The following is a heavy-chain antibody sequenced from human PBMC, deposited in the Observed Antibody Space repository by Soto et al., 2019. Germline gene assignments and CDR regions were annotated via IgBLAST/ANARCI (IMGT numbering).Heavy chain of an antibody. D-gene: IGHD3-22*01. J-gene: IGHJ4*01. V-gene: IGHV3-15*07. CDR2: VKSKTDGGTT. Sequence: GGSLRLSCAASGVTFSNAWINGVRKTPGKGLEWVGRVKSKTDGGTTDFAAPVKGRFAISRDGSKNMVYLEMNSLKTEDTAIYYCTTDSYITSIIVRFDYWGHGTLVTVSS. CDR1: GVTFSNAW. CDR3: TTDSYITSIIVRFDY.